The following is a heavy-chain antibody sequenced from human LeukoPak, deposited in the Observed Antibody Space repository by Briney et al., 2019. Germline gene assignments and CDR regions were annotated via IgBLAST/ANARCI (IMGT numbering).Heavy chain of an antibody. CDR1: GGSFSGYY. Sequence: SETLSLTCAVYGGSFSGYYWSWIRQPPGKGLEWIGEINHSGSTNYNPSLKSRVTISVDTSKNQFSLKLNSVTAADTAVYYCARIYSGYQIDYWGQGTLVTVSS. V-gene: IGHV4-34*01. D-gene: IGHD5-12*01. CDR3: ARIYSGYQIDY. CDR2: INHSGST. J-gene: IGHJ4*02.